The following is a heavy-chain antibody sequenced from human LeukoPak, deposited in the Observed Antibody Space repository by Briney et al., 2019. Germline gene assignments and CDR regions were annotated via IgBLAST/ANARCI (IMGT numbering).Heavy chain of an antibody. J-gene: IGHJ5*02. V-gene: IGHV4-59*01. Sequence: PSATLSLTCTVSGGSISSYYWSWIRQPPGKGLEWIGFIYYNGSTNYNPSLKSRVTISVDTSKNQFSLKLSSVTAADTAVYYRARGNFDWLLPNWFDPWGQGTLVTVSS. D-gene: IGHD3-9*01. CDR3: ARGNFDWLLPNWFDP. CDR1: GGSISSYY. CDR2: IYYNGST.